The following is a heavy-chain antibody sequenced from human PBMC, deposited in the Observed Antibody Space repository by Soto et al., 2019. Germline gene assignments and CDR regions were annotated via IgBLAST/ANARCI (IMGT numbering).Heavy chain of an antibody. J-gene: IGHJ5*02. CDR3: ARVPGP. V-gene: IGHV4-30-2*01. Sequence: SETLSRTCAVSGGSISRGGYSWSGNRQPPGKGLEWIGYIYHSGRTYYNPSLKSRVTISVDRSKNQSSLKLSSVTAADTAVYYCARVPGPWGQGTLVTVSS. CDR2: IYHSGRT. CDR1: GGSISRGGYS.